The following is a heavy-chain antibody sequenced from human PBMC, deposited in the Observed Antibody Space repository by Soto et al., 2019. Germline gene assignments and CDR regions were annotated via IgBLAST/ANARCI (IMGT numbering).Heavy chain of an antibody. CDR1: GFTFSCNA. CDR3: AKDLAYSSIWLVYYVMDV. D-gene: IGHD6-19*01. Sequence: WSLRLSCSASGFTFSCNAMISVCLAPGKGVEWVSAISGSGGSTYYADSVKGRFTISRDNSKNTLYLQMNSLRAEDTAVYYCAKDLAYSSIWLVYYVMDVWVQGTTDT. CDR2: ISGSGGST. V-gene: IGHV3-23*01. J-gene: IGHJ6*01.